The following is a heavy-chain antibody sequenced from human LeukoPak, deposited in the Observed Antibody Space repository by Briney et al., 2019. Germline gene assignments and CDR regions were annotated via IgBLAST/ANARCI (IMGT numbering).Heavy chain of an antibody. CDR1: GGSISSYY. CDR2: IYTSGST. CDR3: AREVVVPAAILATRPFDY. Sequence: PSETLSLTCTVSGGSISSYYWSWIRQPAGKGLEWIGRIYTSGSTNYNPSLKSRVTMSVDTSKNQFYLKLSSVTAADTAVYYCAREVVVPAAILATRPFDYWGQGTLVTVSS. V-gene: IGHV4-4*07. D-gene: IGHD2-2*02. J-gene: IGHJ4*02.